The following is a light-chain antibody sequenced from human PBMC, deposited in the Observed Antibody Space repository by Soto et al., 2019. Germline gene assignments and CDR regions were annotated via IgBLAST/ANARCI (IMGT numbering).Light chain of an antibody. CDR1: SSNIGSHS. J-gene: IGLJ1*01. CDR2: SDN. Sequence: QSALTQPPSASGTPGQRVTISCSGSSSNIGSHSVNWYQQVPGAAPKLLLYSDNERPSGVPDRFSGSRSGTSASLAISGLQSEDEAEYFCAAWDASLSACVFGNGTKVTVL. CDR3: AAWDASLSACV. V-gene: IGLV1-44*01.